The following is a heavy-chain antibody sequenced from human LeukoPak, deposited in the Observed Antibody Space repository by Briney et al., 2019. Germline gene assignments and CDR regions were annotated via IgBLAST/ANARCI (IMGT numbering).Heavy chain of an antibody. CDR2: ISGSGGST. D-gene: IGHD2-15*01. J-gene: IGHJ4*02. Sequence: GGSLRLSCAASGFTFSSYEMNWVRQAPGKGLEWVSAISGSGGSTYYADSVKGRFTISRDNAKNSLYLQMNSLRADDTAVYYCARGGRGDCSGGSCYSIPFNDYWGQGTLVTVSS. CDR3: ARGGRGDCSGGSCYSIPFNDY. CDR1: GFTFSSYE. V-gene: IGHV3-48*03.